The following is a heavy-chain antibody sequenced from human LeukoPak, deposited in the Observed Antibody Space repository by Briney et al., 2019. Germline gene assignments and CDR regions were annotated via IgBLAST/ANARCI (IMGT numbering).Heavy chain of an antibody. CDR3: SKDQGYSTPVAWFDP. V-gene: IGHV3-23*01. CDR2: ISGSGGST. CDR1: GFTFSSYA. D-gene: IGHD4-11*01. J-gene: IGHJ5*02. Sequence: GGSLTLSCAASGFTFSSYAMSWVRQAPGKGLEWVSAISGSGGSTYYADSVKGRFTISRDNSKNTLYLQMNSLRAEDTAVFYCSKDQGYSTPVAWFDPWGQGTLVTVSP.